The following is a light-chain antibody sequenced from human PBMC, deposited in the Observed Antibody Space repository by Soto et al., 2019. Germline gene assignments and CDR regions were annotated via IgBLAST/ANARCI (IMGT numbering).Light chain of an antibody. CDR2: EDN. Sequence: NFMLTQPHSVSESPGKTVTISCTRSSGSIASTYVQWYQQRPGSAPTTVIYEDNQRPSGVPDRFSGSIDSSSNSASLTISGLNTEDEADYYCQSDGGSNWVFGGGTKLTVL. J-gene: IGLJ3*02. CDR1: SGSIASTY. V-gene: IGLV6-57*04. CDR3: QSDGGSNWV.